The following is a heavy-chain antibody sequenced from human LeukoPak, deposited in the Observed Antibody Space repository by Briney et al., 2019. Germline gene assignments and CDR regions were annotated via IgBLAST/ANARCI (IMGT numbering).Heavy chain of an antibody. D-gene: IGHD6-13*01. CDR3: ARGGGSSWLGHFDY. V-gene: IGHV4-34*01. Sequence: PSETLSLTCAVYGGSFSGYYWSWIRQPPGKGLEWIGEIDHSGSTNYNPSLKSRVTISVDTSKNQFSLKPSSVTAADTAVYYCARGGGSSWLGHFDYWGQGTLVTVSS. CDR2: IDHSGST. J-gene: IGHJ4*02. CDR1: GGSFSGYY.